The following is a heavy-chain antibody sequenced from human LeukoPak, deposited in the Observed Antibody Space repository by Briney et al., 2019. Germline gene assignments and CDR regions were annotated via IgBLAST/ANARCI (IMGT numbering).Heavy chain of an antibody. CDR1: GYTFSSYD. D-gene: IGHD1-26*01. CDR3: ARGKARWEPKTSYFDY. Sequence: ASVKVSCKASGYTFSSYDINWVRQATGQGLEWMGWMNPNSGNTGYAQKFQGRVTMTRNTSISTAYMELSSLRSDDTAVYYCARGKARWEPKTSYFDYWGQGSLVTVSS. CDR2: MNPNSGNT. V-gene: IGHV1-8*01. J-gene: IGHJ4*02.